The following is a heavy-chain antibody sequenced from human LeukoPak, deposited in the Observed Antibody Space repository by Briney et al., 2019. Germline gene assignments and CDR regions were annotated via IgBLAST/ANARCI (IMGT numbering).Heavy chain of an antibody. Sequence: GGSLRLSCAASGFTFDDYAMSWVRQAPGKGLEWVSGINWNGGSTGYADSVKGRFTISRDNAKNSLYLQMDSLRAEDTALYYCAKDEVPLRLDANFDYWGQGTLVTVSS. CDR2: INWNGGST. CDR3: AKDEVPLRLDANFDY. D-gene: IGHD6-25*01. CDR1: GFTFDDYA. J-gene: IGHJ4*02. V-gene: IGHV3-20*04.